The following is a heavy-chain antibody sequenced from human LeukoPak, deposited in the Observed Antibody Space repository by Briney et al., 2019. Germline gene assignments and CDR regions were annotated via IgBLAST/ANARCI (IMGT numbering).Heavy chain of an antibody. CDR2: ISSSSSYI. CDR1: GFTFSSYS. Sequence: PGGSMRLSCAASGFTFSSYSMNWVRQAPGKGLEWVSSISSSSSYIYYADSVKGRFTISRDNAKNSLYLQMNSLRAEDTAVYYCARDLGAGFDYWGQGTLVTVSS. V-gene: IGHV3-21*01. J-gene: IGHJ4*02. D-gene: IGHD3-16*01. CDR3: ARDLGAGFDY.